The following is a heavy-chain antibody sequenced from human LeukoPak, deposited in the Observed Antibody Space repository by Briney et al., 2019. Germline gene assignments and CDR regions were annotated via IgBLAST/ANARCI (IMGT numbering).Heavy chain of an antibody. CDR1: GFSFDDYP. J-gene: IGHJ3*02. D-gene: IGHD2-15*01. Sequence: PGVSLRLSCAASGFSFDDYPMHWVRQAPGKGLEWVSLINEDGGKTFYADSVSGRFTISRDNSKNSLYLQMNSLRTEDTALYYCAKEIDTLGTNAFDIWGQGTIVTVSS. CDR3: AKEIDTLGTNAFDI. CDR2: INEDGGKT. V-gene: IGHV3-43*02.